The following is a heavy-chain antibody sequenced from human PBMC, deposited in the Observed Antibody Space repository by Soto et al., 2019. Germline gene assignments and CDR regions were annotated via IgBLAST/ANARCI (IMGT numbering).Heavy chain of an antibody. CDR2: ISNSGHHT. J-gene: IGHJ2*01. CDR1: GFTFSDRF. CDR3: ARDSKIRGTNWYFDL. Sequence: PGGSLRLSCSASGFTFSDRFMSWIRQAPGKGLEWISYISNSGHHTSFADSVKGRFTISRDNAKNSLYLQMNSLRVEDTALYYRARDSKIRGTNWYFDLWGRGTLVTVSS. V-gene: IGHV3-11*06. D-gene: IGHD3-10*01.